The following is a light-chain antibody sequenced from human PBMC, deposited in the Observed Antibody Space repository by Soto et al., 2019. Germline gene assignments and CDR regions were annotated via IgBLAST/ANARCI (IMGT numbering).Light chain of an antibody. Sequence: EIVMTQSPATLSVSPGERATLSCRASQSVSSNLAWYQQKPGQAPRLLIYGASTRATGIPAGFSGSGSGTEFTLTISSLKSEDFAVYYCQQYNNWWTFGQGTKVDIK. CDR1: QSVSSN. J-gene: IGKJ1*01. CDR3: QQYNNWWT. CDR2: GAS. V-gene: IGKV3-15*01.